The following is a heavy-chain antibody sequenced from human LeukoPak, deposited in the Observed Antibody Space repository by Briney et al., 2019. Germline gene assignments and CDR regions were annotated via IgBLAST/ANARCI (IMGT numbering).Heavy chain of an antibody. D-gene: IGHD3-16*01. V-gene: IGHV1-46*01. Sequence: ASVKVSCKASGYTFTSYYMHWVRQAPGQGLEWMGLINPSGGSTSYAQKFQGRVTMTRDTSTSTVYMELSSLRSEDTAVYYCARAYYDYVWGSYYDYWGQGTLVTVSS. J-gene: IGHJ4*02. CDR3: ARAYYDYVWGSYYDY. CDR1: GYTFTSYY. CDR2: INPSGGST.